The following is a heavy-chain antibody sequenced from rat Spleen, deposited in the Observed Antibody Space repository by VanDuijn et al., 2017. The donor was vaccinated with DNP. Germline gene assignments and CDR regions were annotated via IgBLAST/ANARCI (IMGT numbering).Heavy chain of an antibody. D-gene: IGHD4-3*01. CDR1: GFTFNAYW. CDR2: IRYDGGTT. J-gene: IGHJ2*01. Sequence: EVHLVESGGDLVQPGRSLKLYCVTSGFTFNAYWMAWVRQAPTKGLEWVAYIRYDGGTTYYGDSVKGRFTLSRDNAKSTLYLQMNGLRSEDMATYYCVRWYNSGYYFDYWGQGVMVTVSS. CDR3: VRWYNSGYYFDY. V-gene: IGHV5-22*01.